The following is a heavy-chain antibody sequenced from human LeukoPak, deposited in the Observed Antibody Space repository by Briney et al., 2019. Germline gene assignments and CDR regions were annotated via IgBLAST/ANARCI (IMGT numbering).Heavy chain of an antibody. Sequence: SETLSLTCTVSGGSVTSGSYYWSWIRQPPGRGLEWIGYLYDSGSTNYNPSLKSRVTASLDTSKNQFSLKLSSVTAADTAVYYCARAPRYSYGYRVPNGMDVWGQGTTVTVSS. V-gene: IGHV4-61*01. D-gene: IGHD5-18*01. CDR2: LYDSGST. CDR1: GGSVTSGSYY. J-gene: IGHJ6*02. CDR3: ARAPRYSYGYRVPNGMDV.